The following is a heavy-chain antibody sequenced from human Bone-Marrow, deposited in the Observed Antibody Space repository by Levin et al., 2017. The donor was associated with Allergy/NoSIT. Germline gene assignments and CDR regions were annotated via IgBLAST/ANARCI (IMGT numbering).Heavy chain of an antibody. Sequence: KISCKASGDTLSSYSLSWVRQAPGQGLEWMGGIIPMFNVPNYAQKFQGRVTITADESTSTAYMELSSLTSEDTAVYYCATTKNYEFWSGYWFSEYWGQGTLVTVSS. CDR1: GDTLSSYS. J-gene: IGHJ4*02. D-gene: IGHD3-3*01. V-gene: IGHV1-69*01. CDR2: IIPMFNVP. CDR3: ATTKNYEFWSGYWFSEY.